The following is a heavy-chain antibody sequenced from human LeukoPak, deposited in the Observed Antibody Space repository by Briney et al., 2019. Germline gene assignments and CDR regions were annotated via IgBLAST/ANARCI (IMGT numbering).Heavy chain of an antibody. V-gene: IGHV4-59*01. CDR3: ARATLYSYGLDYFDY. CDR1: GGSMSSYY. J-gene: IGHJ4*02. Sequence: SETLSLTCTVSGGSMSSYYWSWIRQPPGKGLEWIGYIYYSGSTNYNPSLKSRVTISVDTSKNQFSLKLSSVTAADTAVYYCARATLYSYGLDYFDYWGQGPLVTVSS. D-gene: IGHD5-18*01. CDR2: IYYSGST.